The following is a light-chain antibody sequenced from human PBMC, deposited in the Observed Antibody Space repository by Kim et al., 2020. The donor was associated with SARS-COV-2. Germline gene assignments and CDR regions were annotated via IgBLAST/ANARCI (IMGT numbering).Light chain of an antibody. J-gene: IGKJ2*01. Sequence: SPGDRATRSCSASPGPSRSYLALYPQKPGQAPRLLIYGASSRATGIPDSFSGSGSGTDFTLTINRLEPEDFAVYYCQQFAISLNTFGQGTKLEI. V-gene: IGKV3-20*01. CDR2: GAS. CDR3: QQFAISLNT. CDR1: PGPSRSY.